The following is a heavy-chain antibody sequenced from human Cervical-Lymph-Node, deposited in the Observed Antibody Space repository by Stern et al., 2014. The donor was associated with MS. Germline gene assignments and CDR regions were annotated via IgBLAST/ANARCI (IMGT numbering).Heavy chain of an antibody. CDR2: IYSGGST. CDR3: ARGNYDVLTDNGGHGFDI. D-gene: IGHD3-9*01. Sequence: VQLVESGPGLVKPSQTLSLTCTVSGGSISSGNYYWSWIRQPAGEGLEWIGRIYSGGSTQYNPSLKSRVTMSADTSTNHFSLRLNFVTAADTAVYYCARGNYDVLTDNGGHGFDIWGQGTMVTVSS. J-gene: IGHJ3*02. V-gene: IGHV4-61*02. CDR1: GGSISSGNYY.